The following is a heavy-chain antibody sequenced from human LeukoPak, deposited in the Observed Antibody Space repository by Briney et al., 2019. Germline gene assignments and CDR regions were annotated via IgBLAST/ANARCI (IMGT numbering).Heavy chain of an antibody. CDR2: MSHTGAT. V-gene: IGHV4-34*01. CDR3: ARGLHYNILTGGMDV. CDR1: GGSFSGYY. J-gene: IGHJ6*02. Sequence: PSETLSLTCAVFGGSFSGYYWSWIRQSPEKGLEWIGKMSHTGATNNNPSPKSRVTVSVDTSKKQFSLNLRSVTAADTAVYYCARGLHYNILTGGMDVWGQGTTVIVPS. D-gene: IGHD3-9*01.